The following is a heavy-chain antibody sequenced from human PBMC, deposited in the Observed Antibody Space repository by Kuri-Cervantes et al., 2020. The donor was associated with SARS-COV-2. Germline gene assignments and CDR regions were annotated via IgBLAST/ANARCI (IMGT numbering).Heavy chain of an antibody. D-gene: IGHD3-10*01. CDR2: INHSGST. Sequence: SETLSLTCAVYGGSFNSYYWSWIRQPPGKGLEWIGEINHSGSTNYNPSLKSRVTISVDTSKNQFSLKLSSVTAADTAVYYCARGEGVRGLMVLFQWRGAGPLDFWGQGTLVTVSS. V-gene: IGHV4-34*01. CDR3: ARGEGVRGLMVLFQWRGAGPLDF. J-gene: IGHJ4*02. CDR1: GGSFNSYY.